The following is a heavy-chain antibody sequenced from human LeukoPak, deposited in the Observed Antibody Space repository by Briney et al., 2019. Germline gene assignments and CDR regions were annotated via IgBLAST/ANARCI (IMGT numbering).Heavy chain of an antibody. D-gene: IGHD5-18*01. CDR2: IYYCRYN. CDR3: ARTEIQVWANNYYCLEG. V-gene: IGHV4-39*06. J-gene: IGHJ6*03. Sequence: SETLSLTCTISGGSISSSSYYWGWIRQPPGKGLEWVGSIYYCRYNYYYPSLKSPVTISVDATKSQFPPKLSSVTAAGTAEDYFARTEIQVWANNYYCLEGRGKGTTVTVSS. CDR1: GGSISSSSYY.